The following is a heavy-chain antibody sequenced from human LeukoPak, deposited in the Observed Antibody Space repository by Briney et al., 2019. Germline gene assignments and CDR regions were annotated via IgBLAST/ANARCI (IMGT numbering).Heavy chain of an antibody. J-gene: IGHJ6*02. D-gene: IGHD3-22*01. CDR1: GGSISSYY. V-gene: IGHV4-59*01. Sequence: SETLSLTCTVSGGSISSYYRSWIRQPPGKGLEWIGYIYYSGSTNYNPSLKSRVTISVDTSKNQFSLKLSSVTAADTAVYYCARDPSGGWPVTMRPYYGMDVWGQGTTVTVSS. CDR3: ARDPSGGWPVTMRPYYGMDV. CDR2: IYYSGST.